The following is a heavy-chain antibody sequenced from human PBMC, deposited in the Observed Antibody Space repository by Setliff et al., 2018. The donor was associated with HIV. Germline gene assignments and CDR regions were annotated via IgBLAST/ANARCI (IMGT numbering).Heavy chain of an antibody. CDR2: IYTSGST. CDR1: GGSISSDY. Sequence: SETLSLTCTVSGGSISSDYWSWIRQPPGKGLEWIGYIYTSGSTNYNPSLKSRVTISVGTSKNQFSLKLSSVTAADTAVYYCARGLSFYDPGGFDYWGQGTLVTVSS. D-gene: IGHD3-22*01. CDR3: ARGLSFYDPGGFDY. J-gene: IGHJ4*02. V-gene: IGHV4-4*09.